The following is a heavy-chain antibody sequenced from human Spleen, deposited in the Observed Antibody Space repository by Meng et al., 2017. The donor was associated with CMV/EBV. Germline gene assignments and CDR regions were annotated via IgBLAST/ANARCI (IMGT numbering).Heavy chain of an antibody. J-gene: IGHJ4*02. CDR1: GFTFSNYW. V-gene: IGHV3-7*01. D-gene: IGHD5-12*01. CDR2: IKQDGSDK. CDR3: ARQFSGFGTIDF. Sequence: GESLKISCAASGFTFSNYWMSWVRQAPGKGLEWVANIKQDGSDKYYVDSVKGRFTISRDNAKNSLYLQMNSLRVDDTAVYSCARQFSGFGTIDFWGQGTLVTVSS.